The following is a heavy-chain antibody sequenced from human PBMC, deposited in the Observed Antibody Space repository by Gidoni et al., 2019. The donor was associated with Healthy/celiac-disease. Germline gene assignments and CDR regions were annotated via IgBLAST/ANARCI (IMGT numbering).Heavy chain of an antibody. CDR2: INHSGST. V-gene: IGHV4-34*01. D-gene: IGHD2-2*01. J-gene: IGHJ5*02. Sequence: QVQLQQWGAGLLKPSETLSLTCAVYGGSFSGYYWRWIRQPPGKGLEWIGEINHSGSTNYNPSLKSRVTISVDTSKNQFSLKLSSVTAADTAVYYCARSRWGPTPIVVVPAAKRSQPRGWFDPWGQGTLVTVSS. CDR3: ARSRWGPTPIVVVPAAKRSQPRGWFDP. CDR1: GGSFSGYY.